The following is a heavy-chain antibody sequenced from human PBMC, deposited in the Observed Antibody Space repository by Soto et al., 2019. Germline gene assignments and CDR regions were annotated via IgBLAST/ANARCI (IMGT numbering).Heavy chain of an antibody. J-gene: IGHJ5*02. V-gene: IGHV4-30-2*01. D-gene: IGHD3-22*01. CDR2: IYHSGST. CDR3: ARGTYYYDSSGSRWFDP. Sequence: QLQLQESGSGLVKPSQTLSLTCAVSGGSISSGGYSWSWIRQPPGKGLEWIGYIYHSGSTYYNPSLKSRVTISVDRSKNQFSLNLSSVTAADTAVYYCARGTYYYDSSGSRWFDPWGQGTLVTVSS. CDR1: GGSISSGGYS.